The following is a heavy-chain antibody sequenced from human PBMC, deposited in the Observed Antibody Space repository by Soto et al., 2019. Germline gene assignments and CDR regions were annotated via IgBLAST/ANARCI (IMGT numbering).Heavy chain of an antibody. Sequence: ASVKGSCKAAGYTFTSYGISWGRQALGQGLEWMGWISAYNGNTNYAQKLQGRVNMTTDTSTSTAYMELRSLRSDDTAVYYCARDSNMVRGVIIDYWGQGTLVTVSS. CDR2: ISAYNGNT. V-gene: IGHV1-18*01. CDR1: GYTFTSYG. J-gene: IGHJ4*02. D-gene: IGHD3-10*01. CDR3: ARDSNMVRGVIIDY.